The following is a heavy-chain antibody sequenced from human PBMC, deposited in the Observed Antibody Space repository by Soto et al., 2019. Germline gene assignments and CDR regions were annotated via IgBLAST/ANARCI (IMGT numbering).Heavy chain of an antibody. CDR1: GGSISSSSYY. J-gene: IGHJ6*03. CDR3: ATFPHDSRRAYYYYYMDV. D-gene: IGHD2-21*02. V-gene: IGHV4-39*01. Sequence: SETLSLTCTVSGGSISSSSYYWGWIRQPPGKGLEWIGSIYYSGSTYYNPSLKSRVPISVDTSKNQFSLKLSSVTAADTAVYYCATFPHDSRRAYYYYYMDVWGKGTTVTVSS. CDR2: IYYSGST.